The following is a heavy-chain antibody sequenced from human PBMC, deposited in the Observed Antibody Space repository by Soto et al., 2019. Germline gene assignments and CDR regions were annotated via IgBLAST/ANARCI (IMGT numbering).Heavy chain of an antibody. D-gene: IGHD3-10*01. CDR1: GYTFTSYG. J-gene: IGHJ4*02. CDR2: ISAYNGNT. CDR3: ARDRGIDEYWYGRDY. Sequence: QVQLVQSGAEVKKPGASVKVSCKASGYTFTSYGISWVRQAPGQGLEWMGWISAYNGNTNYAQKLQGRVTMTTDTSTTRAYMELRSLRSDDTAVYYCARDRGIDEYWYGRDYWAQGTLVTVSS. V-gene: IGHV1-18*04.